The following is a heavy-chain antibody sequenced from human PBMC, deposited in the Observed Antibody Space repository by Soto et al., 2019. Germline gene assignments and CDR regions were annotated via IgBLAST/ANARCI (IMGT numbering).Heavy chain of an antibody. CDR3: ASIPSP. Sequence: LQLKGSGSGLVKPSQTLSLTCAVSGGSISSGGYSWSWIRQPPGKGLEYIGYIYHSGSTYYNPSLKSRVTISVDRSKNQFSLKLSSVTAADTAVYYCASIPSPWGQGTLVTVSS. D-gene: IGHD2-21*01. CDR1: GGSISSGGYS. CDR2: IYHSGST. V-gene: IGHV4-30-2*01. J-gene: IGHJ5*02.